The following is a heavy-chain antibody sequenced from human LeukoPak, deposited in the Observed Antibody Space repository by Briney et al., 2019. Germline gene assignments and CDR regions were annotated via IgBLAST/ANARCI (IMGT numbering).Heavy chain of an antibody. V-gene: IGHV3-21*01. CDR2: ITSSRSYI. CDR3: ARMVGNGALDY. D-gene: IGHD2-15*01. J-gene: IGHJ4*02. Sequence: GRSLRLSCAASGFTFSSYSMSWVRQAPGKGLEWVSSITSSRSYIYYADSVKGRFTISRDNAKNSLYLQMNSLKAEDTDVYYCARMVGNGALDYWGQGTLVTVSS. CDR1: GFTFSSYS.